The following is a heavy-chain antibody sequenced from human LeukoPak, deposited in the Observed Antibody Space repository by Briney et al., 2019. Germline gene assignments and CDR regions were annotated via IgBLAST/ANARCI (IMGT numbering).Heavy chain of an antibody. J-gene: IGHJ5*02. D-gene: IGHD3/OR15-3a*01. Sequence: SETLSLTCSVSGVSISSGDYYWAWIRQPPGKGLEWIGYIYFSESTFYNPSLKSRLTISLDASKNQFFLRLSSVTAADTAVYYCARAMTFHNWFDPWGQGTLATVSS. V-gene: IGHV4-30-4*01. CDR2: IYFSEST. CDR1: GVSISSGDYY. CDR3: ARAMTFHNWFDP.